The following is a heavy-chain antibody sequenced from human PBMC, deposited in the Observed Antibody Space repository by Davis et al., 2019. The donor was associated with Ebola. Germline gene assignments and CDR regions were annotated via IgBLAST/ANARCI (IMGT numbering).Heavy chain of an antibody. CDR2: IYPGDSDT. CDR3: ARRHRGEWELPVHYGMDV. D-gene: IGHD1-26*01. CDR1: GYTFTSYW. V-gene: IGHV5-51*01. J-gene: IGHJ6*02. Sequence: GESLKISCTGSGYTFTSYWIAWVRQVPGKGLEWMGIIYPGDSDTSYSPSFQGQVTISADKSISTAYLQWSSLKASDTAMYYCARRHRGEWELPVHYGMDVWGQGTTVTVSS.